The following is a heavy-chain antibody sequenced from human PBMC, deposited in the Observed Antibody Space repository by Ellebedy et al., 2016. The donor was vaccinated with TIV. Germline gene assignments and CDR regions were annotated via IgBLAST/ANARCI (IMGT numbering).Heavy chain of an antibody. CDR1: GGSISSYY. J-gene: IGHJ4*02. CDR2: IYSSGST. D-gene: IGHD3/OR15-3a*01. Sequence: SETLSLTCTVSGGSISSYYWSWIRQPAGKGLEWIGRIYSSGSTIYNPSLRSRVTMSVATSKNQFSLRLTSVTAADTAVYYCSRRGLLAPALWGQGTLVTVSP. CDR3: SRRGLLAPAL. V-gene: IGHV4-4*07.